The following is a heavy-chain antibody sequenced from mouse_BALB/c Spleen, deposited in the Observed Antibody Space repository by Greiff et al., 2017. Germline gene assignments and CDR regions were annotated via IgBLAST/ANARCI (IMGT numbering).Heavy chain of an antibody. CDR3: AREGNYGFDY. V-gene: IGHV5-15*02. D-gene: IGHD2-1*01. J-gene: IGHJ2*01. Sequence: EVKLMESGGGLVQPGGSRKLSCAASGFTFSDYGMAWVRQAPGKGPEWVAFISNLAYSIYYADTVTGRFTISRENAKNTLYLEMSSLRSEDTAMYYCAREGNYGFDYWGQGTTLTVSS. CDR2: ISNLAYSI. CDR1: GFTFSDYG.